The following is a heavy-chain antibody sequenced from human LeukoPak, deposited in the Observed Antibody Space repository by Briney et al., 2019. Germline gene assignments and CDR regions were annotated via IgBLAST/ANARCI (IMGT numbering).Heavy chain of an antibody. CDR2: ISYDGSNE. D-gene: IGHD6-6*01. Sequence: PGRSLRLSCAASGFTFSSYVMHWVRQAPGKGLEWVAIISYDGSNEYYADSVKGRFTISRDNSKNTLYLQMNSLRAADTAVYYCARDWGVEARPGYMDVWGKGTTVTVSS. CDR1: GFTFSSYV. J-gene: IGHJ6*03. V-gene: IGHV3-30*04. CDR3: ARDWGVEARPGYMDV.